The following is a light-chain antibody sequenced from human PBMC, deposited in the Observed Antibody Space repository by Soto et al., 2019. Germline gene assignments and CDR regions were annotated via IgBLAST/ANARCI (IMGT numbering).Light chain of an antibody. CDR2: TLS. V-gene: IGKV2-40*01. CDR3: MQRLEFLYT. J-gene: IGKJ2*01. Sequence: DIVLTRIPLSLPVTPGEPASIPCRSSRSFSESGDGNTYLDWYVQKPGQSPQLLIHTLSYRAPGVPDRFSGRGSGTDFTLKISRVEAEDVGVYYCMQRLEFLYTFGQGTKLEIK. CDR1: RSFSESGDGNTY.